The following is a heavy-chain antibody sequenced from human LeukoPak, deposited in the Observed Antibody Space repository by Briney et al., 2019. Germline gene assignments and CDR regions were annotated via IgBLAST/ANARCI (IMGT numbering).Heavy chain of an antibody. Sequence: SETLSLTCAVYGGSFSGYYWSWIRQPPGKGLEWIGEINHSGSTNYNPSLKSRVTISVDTSKNQFSLKLSSVTAADTAVYYCARAQLATIAVAAIDYWGQGTLVTVFS. CDR3: ARAQLATIAVAAIDY. CDR2: INHSGST. D-gene: IGHD6-19*01. V-gene: IGHV4-34*01. CDR1: GGSFSGYY. J-gene: IGHJ4*02.